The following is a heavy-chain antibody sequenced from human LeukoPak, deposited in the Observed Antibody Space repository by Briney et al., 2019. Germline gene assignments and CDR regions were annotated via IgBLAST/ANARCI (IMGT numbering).Heavy chain of an antibody. CDR3: AKDYYGSGSYYSLPYFDY. Sequence: GGSLRLSFAAPGFTFSTYWLHWGRQAPGKGVVWGSRISGDGSDTEYADSMKGRFTVSRDNAKNTLYLQMNSLRAEDTAVYYCAKDYYGSGSYYSLPYFDYWGQGTLVTVSS. J-gene: IGHJ4*02. CDR1: GFTFSTYW. D-gene: IGHD3-10*01. CDR2: ISGDGSDT. V-gene: IGHV3-74*03.